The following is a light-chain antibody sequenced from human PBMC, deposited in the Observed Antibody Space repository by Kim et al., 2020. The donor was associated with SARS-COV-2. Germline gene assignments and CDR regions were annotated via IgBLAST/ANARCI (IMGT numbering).Light chain of an antibody. J-gene: IGKJ2*03. CDR1: QTVLYNSNNKNY. CDR3: QQYYSTPPS. CDR2: WAS. Sequence: SATLNCKSSQTVLYNSNNKNYLAWYQQKHGQAPKLLIYWASIRESGVSDRFSGSGSETDFTLTISSLQAEDVAVYYCQQYYSTPPSFGQGTKLEI. V-gene: IGKV4-1*01.